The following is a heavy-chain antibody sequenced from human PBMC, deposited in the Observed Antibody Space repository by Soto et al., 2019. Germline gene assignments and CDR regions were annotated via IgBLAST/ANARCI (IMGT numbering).Heavy chain of an antibody. V-gene: IGHV3-23*05. CDR1: GFIFRNHV. D-gene: IGHD3-3*01. J-gene: IGHJ5*02. Sequence: EVQLLESGGGLVQPGGSLRLSCAASGFIFRNHVLNWVRQAPGKGLEWVSAIDNSGDGSFYADSVKGRFIISRDNSNDTGFLHMNNLRLEDTAFYYCAKIPSRGMIFGAGSWGQGTLVTVSS. CDR3: AKIPSRGMIFGAGS. CDR2: IDNSGDGS.